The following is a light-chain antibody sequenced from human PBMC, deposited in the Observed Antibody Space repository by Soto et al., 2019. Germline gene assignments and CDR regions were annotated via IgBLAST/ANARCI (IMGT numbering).Light chain of an antibody. V-gene: IGLV2-14*01. Sequence: QSALTQPASVSGSPGQSITISCTGTSSDVGGYKYVSWYQQHPGTAPKLMIHEVSNRPSGVSNRFSGSKSGNTASLIISGLQAEDEADYYCSSYTSSTTLYVFGTGTKLTVL. J-gene: IGLJ1*01. CDR2: EVS. CDR1: SSDVGGYKY. CDR3: SSYTSSTTLYV.